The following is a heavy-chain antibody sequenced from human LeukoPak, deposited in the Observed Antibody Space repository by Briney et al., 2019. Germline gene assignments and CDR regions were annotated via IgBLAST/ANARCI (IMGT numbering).Heavy chain of an antibody. D-gene: IGHD3-3*01. Sequence: SETLSLTCTVSGGSISSGGYYWSSIRQPPGKGLEWIGYIYHSGSTYYNPSFKSRVTISVDTSKNQFSLKLSSVTAADTAVYYCVRALATYYDFWSGYYSVAFDIWGQGTMVTVSS. J-gene: IGHJ3*02. CDR2: IYHSGST. CDR3: VRALATYYDFWSGYYSVAFDI. V-gene: IGHV4-30-2*01. CDR1: GGSISSGGYY.